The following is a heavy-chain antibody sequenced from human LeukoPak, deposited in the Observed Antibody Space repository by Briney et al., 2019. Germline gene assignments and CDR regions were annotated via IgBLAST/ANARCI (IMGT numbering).Heavy chain of an antibody. CDR3: ARVKWELLDFDY. CDR2: ISSSSSYI. V-gene: IGHV3-21*01. Sequence: GGSLRLSCAASGFTFSSYSMNWVRQAPGEGLEWVSSISSSSSYIYYADSVKGRFTISRDNAKNSLYLQMNSLRAEDTAVYYCARVKWELLDFDYWGQGTLVTVSS. D-gene: IGHD1-26*01. CDR1: GFTFSSYS. J-gene: IGHJ4*02.